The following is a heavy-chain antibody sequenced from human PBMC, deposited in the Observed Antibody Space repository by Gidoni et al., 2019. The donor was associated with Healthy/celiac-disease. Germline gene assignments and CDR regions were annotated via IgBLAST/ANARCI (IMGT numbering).Heavy chain of an antibody. D-gene: IGHD6-13*01. CDR3: AKGDIAASGPNPRYYGMDV. CDR1: GSTCDEYT. J-gene: IGHJ6*02. Sequence: EVQLVESGGVVVQPGGSLRLSCAAPGSTCDEYTMHGVRQAPGKGLEWVSLISWYGCSTYYADSVKGRFTISRDNSKNSLYLQMNSLRTEDTALYYCAKGDIAASGPNPRYYGMDVWGQGTTVTVSS. V-gene: IGHV3-43*01. CDR2: ISWYGCST.